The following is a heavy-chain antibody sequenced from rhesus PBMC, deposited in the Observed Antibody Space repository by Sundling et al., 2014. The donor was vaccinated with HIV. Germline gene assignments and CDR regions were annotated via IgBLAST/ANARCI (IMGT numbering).Heavy chain of an antibody. V-gene: IGHV2-174*02. CDR3: ARRGHEDDYAHYDY. CDR2: IYWDDDK. D-gene: IGHD3-9*01. Sequence: QVQLQESGPGLVKPSETLSLTCAVSAYSISSGYYWGWIRQPPGKTLEWLAHIYWDDDKHYSTSLKSRLTISKDTSKNQVVLTMTNMDPVDTATYYCARRGHEDDYAHYDYWGQGVLVTVSS. J-gene: IGHJ4*01. CDR1: AYSISSGYY.